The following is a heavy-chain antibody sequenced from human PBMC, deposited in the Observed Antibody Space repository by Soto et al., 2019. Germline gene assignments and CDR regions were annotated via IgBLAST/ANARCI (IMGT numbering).Heavy chain of an antibody. CDR3: ARGDIVVVVAATFSYGMDV. CDR1: GGTFSSYA. D-gene: IGHD2-15*01. CDR2: IIPIFGTA. Sequence: QVKLVQSGAEVKKPGSSVKVSCKASGGTFSSYAISWVRQAPGQGLEWMGGIIPIFGTANYAQKFQGRVTITADKSMSTAYMEMRSLRSENTAVYYCARGDIVVVVAATFSYGMDVWGQGTTVTVTS. J-gene: IGHJ6*01. V-gene: IGHV1-69*06.